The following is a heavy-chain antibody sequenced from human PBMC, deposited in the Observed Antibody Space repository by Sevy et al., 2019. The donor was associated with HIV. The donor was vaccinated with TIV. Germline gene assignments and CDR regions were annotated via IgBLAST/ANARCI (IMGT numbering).Heavy chain of an antibody. J-gene: IGHJ4*02. CDR2: ISSSTI. CDR3: ARLSGYSSSWSYFYY. Sequence: GGSLRLSCAASGFTFSSYSMNWVRQAPGKGLEWVSYISSSTIYYADSVKGRFTISTYNAKNSLYLQMNSLRAVDTAVYYCARLSGYSSSWSYFYYWCQRTLGTASS. V-gene: IGHV3-48*01. CDR1: GFTFSSYS. D-gene: IGHD6-13*01.